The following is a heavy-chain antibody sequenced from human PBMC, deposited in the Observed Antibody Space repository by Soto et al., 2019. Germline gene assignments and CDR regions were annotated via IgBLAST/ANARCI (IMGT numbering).Heavy chain of an antibody. D-gene: IGHD3-3*01. J-gene: IGHJ6*02. CDR3: ARDGDYYSYGMDV. V-gene: IGHV1-2*02. Sequence: SFKGSCVASGYTFTGYYMHGVRQAPGQGREWXGXISXXSXGXXXAXXXXGRVTMTRDTSISTAYMELSRLRSDDPAVYYCARDGDYYSYGMDVWGQGTTVTVSS. CDR1: GYTFTGYY. CDR2: ISXXSXGX.